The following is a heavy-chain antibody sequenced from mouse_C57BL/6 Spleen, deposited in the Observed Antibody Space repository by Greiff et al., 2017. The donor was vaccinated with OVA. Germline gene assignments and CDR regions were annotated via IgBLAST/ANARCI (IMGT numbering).Heavy chain of an antibody. CDR3: AITTVVATDY. V-gene: IGHV1-82*01. CDR2: IYPGDGDT. D-gene: IGHD1-1*01. Sequence: VQLQQSGPELVKPGASVKISCKASGYAFSSSWMNWVKQRPGKGLEWIGRIYPGDGDTNYNGKFKGKATLTADKSSSTAYMQLSSLTSEDSAVYFCAITTVVATDYWGQGTSVTVSS. J-gene: IGHJ4*01. CDR1: GYAFSSSW.